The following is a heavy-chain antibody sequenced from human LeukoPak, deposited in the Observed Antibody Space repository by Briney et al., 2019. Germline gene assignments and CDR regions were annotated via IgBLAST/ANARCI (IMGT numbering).Heavy chain of an antibody. CDR2: IKQDGSEK. J-gene: IGHJ4*02. Sequence: GGSLRLSCAASGFTFSSYWMSWVRQVPGKGLEWVANIKQDGSEKYYVDSVKGRFTVSRDNAKNSLYLQMNSLRAEDTAVYYCARDLDDFWSGPVFGYWGQGTLVTVSS. V-gene: IGHV3-7*01. CDR3: ARDLDDFWSGPVFGY. CDR1: GFTFSSYW. D-gene: IGHD3-3*01.